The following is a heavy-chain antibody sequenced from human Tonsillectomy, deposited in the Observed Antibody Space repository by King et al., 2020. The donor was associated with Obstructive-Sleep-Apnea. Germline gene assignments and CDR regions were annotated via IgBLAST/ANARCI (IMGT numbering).Heavy chain of an antibody. J-gene: IGHJ4*02. CDR3: VRALPPGSYTNSWYFAE. V-gene: IGHV2-26*01. CDR2: IFSSDEK. Sequence: VTLKESGPVLVKPTETLTLTCTVSGFSLSNARVGVSWIRQPPGKALEWLAHIFSSDEKSYRTSLKSRLTISKDTSKSQVVLTMTNMDPVDTATYFCVRALPPGSYTNSWYFAEWGQGTLVTVSS. CDR1: GFSLSNARVG. D-gene: IGHD6-13*01.